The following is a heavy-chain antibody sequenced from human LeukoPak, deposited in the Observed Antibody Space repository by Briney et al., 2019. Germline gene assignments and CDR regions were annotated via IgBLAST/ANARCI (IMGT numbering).Heavy chain of an antibody. J-gene: IGHJ4*02. CDR1: GFTFDDYT. V-gene: IGHV3-43*01. CDR3: AGDPSRGDDY. D-gene: IGHD3-16*01. CDR2: ISWDGGST. Sequence: GGSLRLSCAASGFTFDDYTMHWVRQAPGKGLEWVSLISWDGGSTYYADSVKGRFTISRDNSKNSLYLQMNSLRTEDTALYYCAGDPSRGDDYWGQGTLVTVSS.